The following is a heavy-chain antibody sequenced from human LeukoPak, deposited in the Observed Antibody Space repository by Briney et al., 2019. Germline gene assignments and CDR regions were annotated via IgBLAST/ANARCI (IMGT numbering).Heavy chain of an antibody. Sequence: SETLSLTCTVSGYSITSGYYWGWIRQPPGKGLEWIGSIYHIGSTYYDPSLKSRVTISVDTSKNQFSLRLSSVTAADTAVYYCARFDSPTAAGAFDIWGQGTMVTVSS. CDR3: ARFDSPTAAGAFDI. V-gene: IGHV4-38-2*02. D-gene: IGHD6-13*01. J-gene: IGHJ3*02. CDR2: IYHIGST. CDR1: GYSITSGYY.